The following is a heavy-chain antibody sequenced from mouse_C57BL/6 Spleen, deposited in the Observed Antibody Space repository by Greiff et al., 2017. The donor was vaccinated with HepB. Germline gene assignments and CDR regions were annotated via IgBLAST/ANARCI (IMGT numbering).Heavy chain of an antibody. CDR1: GFTFSDYY. D-gene: IGHD1-1*01. J-gene: IGHJ1*03. CDR2: INYDGSST. V-gene: IGHV5-16*01. CDR3: ARGGYGSSYYWYFDV. Sequence: EVKVEESEGGLVQPGSSMKLSCTASGFTFSDYYMAWVRQVPEKGLEWVANINYDGSSTYYLDSLKSRFIISRDNAKNILYLQMSRLKSEDTATYYCARGGYGSSYYWYFDVWGTGTTVTVSS.